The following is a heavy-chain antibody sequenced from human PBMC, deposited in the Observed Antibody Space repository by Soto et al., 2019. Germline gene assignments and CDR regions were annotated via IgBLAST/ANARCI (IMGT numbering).Heavy chain of an antibody. CDR1: GFTFSSYA. Sequence: GGSLRLSCAASGFTFSSYAMHWVRQAPGKGLEWVAVISYDGSNKYYADSVKGRFTISRDNSKNTLYLQMNSLRAEDTAVYYCARGGILTGSNYYYYGMDVWGQGTTVTVSS. J-gene: IGHJ6*02. CDR2: ISYDGSNK. CDR3: ARGGILTGSNYYYYGMDV. V-gene: IGHV3-30-3*01. D-gene: IGHD3-9*01.